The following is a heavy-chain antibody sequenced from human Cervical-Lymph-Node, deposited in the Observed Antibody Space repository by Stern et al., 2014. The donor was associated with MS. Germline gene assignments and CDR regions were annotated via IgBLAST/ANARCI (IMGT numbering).Heavy chain of an antibody. CDR1: GGTLSSSD. J-gene: IGHJ4*02. D-gene: IGHD3-10*01. Sequence: VQLVEFGAEVQKPGSSVKVSCRACGGTLSSSDISWVRKAPGQGLEWMGGIIPIIGTANYAQKYQGRVTITADESTSTAYMELSSLRSEDTAIYYCALGGFGHYFEYWGQGTLVTVSS. V-gene: IGHV1-69*01. CDR2: IIPIIGTA. CDR3: ALGGFGHYFEY.